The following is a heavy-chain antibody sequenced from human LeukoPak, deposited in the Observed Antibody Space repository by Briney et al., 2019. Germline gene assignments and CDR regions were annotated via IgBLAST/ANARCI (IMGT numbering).Heavy chain of an antibody. CDR3: ARDPTEMQLLSYYFDY. D-gene: IGHD2-2*01. Sequence: GGSLRLSCAASGITFSSYSMSWVRQAPGKGLEWVSSISFSGTTTYYADSVKGRFTVSRDNSKNTLYLQMDGLRAEDTAVYYCARDPTEMQLLSYYFDYWGQGTLVAVSS. CDR1: GITFSSYS. V-gene: IGHV3-23*01. J-gene: IGHJ4*02. CDR2: ISFSGTTT.